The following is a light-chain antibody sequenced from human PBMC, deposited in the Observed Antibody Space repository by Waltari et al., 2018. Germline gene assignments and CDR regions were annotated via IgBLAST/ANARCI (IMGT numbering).Light chain of an antibody. J-gene: IGLJ2*01. CDR2: SNN. CDR3: STWDDRLTGVV. CDR1: NSTIGRNT. Sequence: QSVSAQPPSAPGTPGQRITISCSGSNSTIGRNTVNWYQQFPGTAPRLLIYSNNQRPSGVPDRFSASKSGSAAALAISGLHAEDEADYYCSTWDDRLTGVVFGGGTKVTVL. V-gene: IGLV1-44*01.